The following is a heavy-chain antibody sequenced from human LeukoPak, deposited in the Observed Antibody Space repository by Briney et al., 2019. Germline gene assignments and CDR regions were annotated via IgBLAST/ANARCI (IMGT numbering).Heavy chain of an antibody. CDR2: INHNGNVN. CDR1: GFTFSSYW. D-gene: IGHD5-18*01. J-gene: IGHJ4*02. V-gene: IGHV3-7*03. Sequence: GSLRLSCAASGFTFSSYWMNWARQAPGKGLEWVASINHNGNVNYYVDSVKGRFTISRDNAKNSLYLQMNSLRAEDTALYYCAKDPGYNYGYYFDYWGRGTLVTVSS. CDR3: AKDPGYNYGYYFDY.